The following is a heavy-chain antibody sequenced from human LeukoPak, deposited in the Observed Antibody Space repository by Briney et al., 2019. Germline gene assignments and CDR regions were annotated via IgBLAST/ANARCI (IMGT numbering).Heavy chain of an antibody. CDR2: ISGSGGST. Sequence: GGSLRLSCAASGFTFSSYAMSWVRQAPGKGLEWVSAISGSGGSTYYADSVKGRSTISRDNSKNTLYLQMNSLRAEDTAVYYCAKDVGGLVVVRFDYWGQGTLVTVSS. D-gene: IGHD3-22*01. J-gene: IGHJ4*02. V-gene: IGHV3-23*01. CDR1: GFTFSSYA. CDR3: AKDVGGLVVVRFDY.